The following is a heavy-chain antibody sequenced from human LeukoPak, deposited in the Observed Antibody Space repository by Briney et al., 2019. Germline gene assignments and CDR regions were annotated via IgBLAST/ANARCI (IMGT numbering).Heavy chain of an antibody. J-gene: IGHJ3*02. CDR2: IYTSGST. CDR3: ARGAYDILTGYSDAFDI. Sequence: TSETLSLTCTVSGGSISSYYWSWIRQPAGKGLEWIGRIYTSGSTNYNPSLKSRVTMSVDTSKNQFSLKLSSVTAADTAVYYCARGAYDILTGYSDAFDIWGQGTMVTVSS. V-gene: IGHV4-4*07. D-gene: IGHD3-9*01. CDR1: GGSISSYY.